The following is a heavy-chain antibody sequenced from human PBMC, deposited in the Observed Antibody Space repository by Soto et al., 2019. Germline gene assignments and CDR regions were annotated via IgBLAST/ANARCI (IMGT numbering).Heavy chain of an antibody. V-gene: IGHV1-2*02. CDR1: GYPFTGYY. Sequence: GGSVKLCFKTSGYPFTGYYIHFVRQAPGQGLEWTGWINPNSGGTNYAQKFQGRVTMTRDTSISTAYMELSRLRSDDTAVYYCATGPYYDILTGYYQYYYYGMDVWGQGTTVTVSS. D-gene: IGHD3-9*01. J-gene: IGHJ6*01. CDR2: INPNSGGT. CDR3: ATGPYYDILTGYYQYYYYGMDV.